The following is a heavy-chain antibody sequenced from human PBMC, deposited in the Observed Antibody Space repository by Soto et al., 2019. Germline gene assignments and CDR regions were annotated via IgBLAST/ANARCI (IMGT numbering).Heavy chain of an antibody. CDR1: GFTFSNAW. CDR2: IKSKTDGGTT. Sequence: GGSLRLSCAASGFTFSNAWMNWVRQAPGKGLEWVGRIKSKTDGGTTDYAAPVKGRFTISRDDSKNTLYLQMNSLKTEDTAVYYCTTDPHDYGDYAHSNWGQGTLVTVSS. D-gene: IGHD4-17*01. V-gene: IGHV3-15*07. CDR3: TTDPHDYGDYAHSN. J-gene: IGHJ4*02.